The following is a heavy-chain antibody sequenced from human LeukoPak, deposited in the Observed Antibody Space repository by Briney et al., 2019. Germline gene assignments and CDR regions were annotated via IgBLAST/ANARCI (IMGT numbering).Heavy chain of an antibody. CDR2: IDWDDDK. J-gene: IGHJ4*02. D-gene: IGHD3-22*01. CDR3: ARTSSDSSGYPFDY. CDR1: GFSLSTSGMW. Sequence: SGPTLVNPTQTLTLTCTFSGFSLSTSGMWVSWIRQPPRKALEWLARIDWDDDKYYSTSLKTRLTISKDTSKNQVVLTMTNMDPVDTATYYCARTSSDSSGYPFDYWGQGTLVTVSS. V-gene: IGHV2-70*11.